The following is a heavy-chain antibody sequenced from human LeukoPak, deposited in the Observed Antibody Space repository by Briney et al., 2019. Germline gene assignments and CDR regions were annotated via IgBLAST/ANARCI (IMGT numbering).Heavy chain of an antibody. J-gene: IGHJ4*02. CDR3: AKVRGYSYGTDY. CDR2: ISGSGGST. V-gene: IGHV3-23*01. Sequence: GGSLRLSCAASGFTFSSYAMSWVRQAQGKGLEWVSAISGSGGSTYYADSVKGRFTISRDNSKNTLYLQMNSLRAEDTAVYYCAKVRGYSYGTDYWGQGTLVTVSS. CDR1: GFTFSSYA. D-gene: IGHD5-18*01.